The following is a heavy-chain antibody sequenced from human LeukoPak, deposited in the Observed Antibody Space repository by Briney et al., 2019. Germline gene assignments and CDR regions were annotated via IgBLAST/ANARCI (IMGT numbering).Heavy chain of an antibody. Sequence: ASVKVSCKASGYTFTGYYMHWVRQAPGQGLEWMGRINPNSGGTNYAQKFQGRVTMTRDTSISTAYMELSRLRSEDTAVYYCARDNEGGSYFDYWGQGTLVTVSS. J-gene: IGHJ4*02. D-gene: IGHD1-26*01. CDR2: INPNSGGT. CDR3: ARDNEGGSYFDY. V-gene: IGHV1-2*06. CDR1: GYTFTGYY.